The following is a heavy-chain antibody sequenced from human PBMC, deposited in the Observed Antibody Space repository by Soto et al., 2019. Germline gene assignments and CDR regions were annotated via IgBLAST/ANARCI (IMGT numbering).Heavy chain of an antibody. CDR3: ARAPSPEYYDSSGYYGHFGY. J-gene: IGHJ4*02. Sequence: QVQLVQSGAEVKKPGASVKVSCKASGYTFTSYAMHWVRQAPVQRLEWMGWINAGNGNIKYSQKFQGRVTITRDTSARTAYTELSRLRSEDTAVYYCARAPSPEYYDSSGYYGHFGYWGQGTMVTVSS. CDR2: INAGNGNI. V-gene: IGHV1-3*01. D-gene: IGHD3-22*01. CDR1: GYTFTSYA.